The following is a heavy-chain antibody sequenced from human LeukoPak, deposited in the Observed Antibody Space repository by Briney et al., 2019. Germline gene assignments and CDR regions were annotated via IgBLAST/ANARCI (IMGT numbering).Heavy chain of an antibody. V-gene: IGHV3-74*01. CDR2: INSDASRP. Sequence: GGSLRLSCAASRFTFIDYWMHWVRQAPGKGLVWVSRINSDASRPSYADSVKGRFTISRDNAKNILYLQMNSLRVEDTALYYCARETREAGSGDHQTDSFDVWGQGTMVSVSS. CDR1: RFTFIDYW. J-gene: IGHJ3*01. D-gene: IGHD2-15*01. CDR3: ARETREAGSGDHQTDSFDV.